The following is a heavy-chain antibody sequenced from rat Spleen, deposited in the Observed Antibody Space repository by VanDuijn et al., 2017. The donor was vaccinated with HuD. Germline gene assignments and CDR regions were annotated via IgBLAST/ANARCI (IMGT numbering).Heavy chain of an antibody. CDR2: ISYEGSST. V-gene: IGHV5-22*01. J-gene: IGHJ2*01. Sequence: EVQLVESGGGLVQPGRSLKLSCAASGFTFSDYYMAWVRQAPKKGLEWVASISYEGSSTYYGDSVKGRFTISRDNAKSTLYLQMNSLRSEDTATYYCARHEVYYGSFDDWGQGVMVTVSS. CDR1: GFTFSDYY. D-gene: IGHD1-6*01. CDR3: ARHEVYYGSFDD.